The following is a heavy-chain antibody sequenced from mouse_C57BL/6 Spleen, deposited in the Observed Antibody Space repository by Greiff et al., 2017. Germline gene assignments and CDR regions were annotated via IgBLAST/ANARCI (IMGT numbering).Heavy chain of an antibody. CDR1: GYSITSGYD. CDR2: ISYSGST. CDR3: ARANWDVGFAY. D-gene: IGHD4-1*01. V-gene: IGHV3-1*01. J-gene: IGHJ3*01. Sequence: EVKLQESGPGMVKPSQSLSLTCTVTGYSITSGYDWHWIRHFPGNKLEWMGYISYSGSTNYNPSLKSRISITHDTSKNHFFLKLNSVTTEDTATYYCARANWDVGFAYWGQGTLVTVSA.